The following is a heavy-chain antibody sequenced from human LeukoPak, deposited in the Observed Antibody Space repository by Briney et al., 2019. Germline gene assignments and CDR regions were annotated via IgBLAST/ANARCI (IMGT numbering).Heavy chain of an antibody. D-gene: IGHD6-19*01. CDR1: GGSISSSSYY. J-gene: IGHJ4*02. CDR2: IYYSGST. V-gene: IGHV4-39*01. Sequence: NPSETLSLTCSVSGGSISSSSYYWGWIRQPPGKGLEWIGSIYYSGSTNYNPSLKSRVTISVDTSKNPFPPKLRSVTAADTAVYYCSRHMGSSSGWPLDYWGQGTLVTVS. CDR3: SRHMGSSSGWPLDY.